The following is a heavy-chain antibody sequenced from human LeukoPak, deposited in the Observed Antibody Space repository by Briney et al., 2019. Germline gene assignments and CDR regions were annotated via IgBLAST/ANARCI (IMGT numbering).Heavy chain of an antibody. CDR3: ARSMDDFWSGYYP. D-gene: IGHD3-3*01. Sequence: SETLSLTGAVYGGSFSGYYWSWIRQPPGKGLEWIGEINHSGSTNYNPSLKSRVTISVDTSKNQFSLKLSSVTAADTAVYYCARSMDDFWSGYYPWGQGTLVTVSS. CDR1: GGSFSGYY. V-gene: IGHV4-34*01. J-gene: IGHJ4*02. CDR2: INHSGST.